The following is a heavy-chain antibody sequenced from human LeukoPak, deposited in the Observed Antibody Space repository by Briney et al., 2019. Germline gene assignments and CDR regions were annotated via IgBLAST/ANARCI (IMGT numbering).Heavy chain of an antibody. D-gene: IGHD3-16*01. CDR2: IKQDESEK. Sequence: GGSLRLSCAASGFTIKSYWMSWVRQAPGKGLEWVANIKQDESEKYYVDSVKGRFTISRDNANNSLYLQMNSLRAEDTAVYYCARDQGEEFDFWGQGTLVTVSS. CDR1: GFTIKSYW. CDR3: ARDQGEEFDF. V-gene: IGHV3-7*01. J-gene: IGHJ4*02.